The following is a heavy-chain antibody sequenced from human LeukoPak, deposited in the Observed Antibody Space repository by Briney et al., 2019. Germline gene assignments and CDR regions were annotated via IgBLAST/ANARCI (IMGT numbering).Heavy chain of an antibody. Sequence: PSETLSLTCTVSGYSISSGYYWSWIRQPAGKGLEWIGRIYTSGSTNYNPSLKSRVTMSVDTSRNQFFLRLSSVTAADTAVYYCASGIVVVTAIDYYYYYMDVWGKGTTVTVSS. CDR1: GYSISSGYY. J-gene: IGHJ6*03. V-gene: IGHV4-4*07. D-gene: IGHD2-21*02. CDR2: IYTSGST. CDR3: ASGIVVVTAIDYYYYYMDV.